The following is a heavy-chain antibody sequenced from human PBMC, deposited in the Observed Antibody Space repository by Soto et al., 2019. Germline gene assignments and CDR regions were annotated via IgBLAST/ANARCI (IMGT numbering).Heavy chain of an antibody. CDR3: ARAPPLYGDRTQFDY. V-gene: IGHV1-69*13. CDR2: IIPIFGTA. J-gene: IGHJ4*02. CDR1: GGTFSSYA. Sequence: ASVKVSCKASGGTFSSYAISWVRQAPGQGLEWMGGIIPIFGTANYAQKFQGRVTITADESTSTAYMELSSLRSEDTAVYYCARAPPLYGDRTQFDYWGQGTLVTVSS. D-gene: IGHD4-17*01.